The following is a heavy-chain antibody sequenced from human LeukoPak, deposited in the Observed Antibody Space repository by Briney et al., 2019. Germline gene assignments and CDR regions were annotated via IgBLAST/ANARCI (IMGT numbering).Heavy chain of an antibody. Sequence: GGSLRLSCAASGFTFSSYSMNWVRQAPGKGLEWVSSISSSSSYIYYADSVKGRFTISRDNAKNSLYLQMNSLRAEDTAVYYCARDTYGPYYYYYYMDVWGKGTTVTISS. CDR3: ARDTYGPYYYYYYMDV. V-gene: IGHV3-21*04. CDR1: GFTFSSYS. J-gene: IGHJ6*03. D-gene: IGHD4-17*01. CDR2: ISSSSSYI.